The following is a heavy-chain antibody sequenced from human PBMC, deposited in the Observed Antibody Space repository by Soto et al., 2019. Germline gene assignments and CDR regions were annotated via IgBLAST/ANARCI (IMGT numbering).Heavy chain of an antibody. Sequence: RGESLKISCKGSGYSFTSYWIGWVRQMPGKGLEWMGIIYPGDSDTRYSPSFQGQVTISADKSISTAYLQWSSLKASDTAMYYCARHFEEQLVYRAFDIWGQGTMVTVSS. CDR1: GYSFTSYW. CDR2: IYPGDSDT. J-gene: IGHJ3*02. V-gene: IGHV5-51*01. CDR3: ARHFEEQLVYRAFDI. D-gene: IGHD6-6*01.